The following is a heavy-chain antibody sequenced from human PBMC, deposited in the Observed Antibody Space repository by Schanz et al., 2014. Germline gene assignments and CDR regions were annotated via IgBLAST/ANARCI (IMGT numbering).Heavy chain of an antibody. CDR2: ISGSGDDT. CDR3: ARSYHDDDDYTRALDM. J-gene: IGHJ3*02. CDR1: GFTFSSYA. V-gene: IGHV3-23*01. D-gene: IGHD3-16*01. Sequence: DVHLMESGGGLVQPGGSLRLSCAGSGFTFSSYAMNWVRQAPGKGLEWVSVISGSGDDTYYADSVKGRFTISRDNAQNSLFLQMNSLRVEDTAVYYCARSYHDDDDYTRALDMWGQGTMVTVSS.